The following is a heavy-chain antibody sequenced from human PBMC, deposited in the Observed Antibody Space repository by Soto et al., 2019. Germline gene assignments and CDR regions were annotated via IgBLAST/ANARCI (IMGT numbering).Heavy chain of an antibody. V-gene: IGHV3-21*01. Sequence: GGSLRLSCEASGFTLTTYTMNWVRQASGKGLEWVSSITSSSGHIYYADSAKGRFTISRDNARNSLYLQMNSLRAEDTAVYYCVRERGLSSFYGMDVWGQGTTVTVSS. D-gene: IGHD3-10*01. CDR3: VRERGLSSFYGMDV. CDR2: ITSSSGHI. CDR1: GFTLTTYT. J-gene: IGHJ6*02.